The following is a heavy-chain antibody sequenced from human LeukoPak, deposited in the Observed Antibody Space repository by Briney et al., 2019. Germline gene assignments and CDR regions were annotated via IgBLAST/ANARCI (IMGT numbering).Heavy chain of an antibody. Sequence: SETLSLTCGVSGGSFSDYLWSWIRQPPGKGLEWIGQINHVATTNYNPYLKSRVTMSVDRSKNQFSLRLSSVTAADRAVYYCARGRTGSTNYDYWGQGVLVTVSS. CDR3: ARGRTGSTNYDY. CDR2: INHVATT. J-gene: IGHJ4*02. D-gene: IGHD3-10*01. V-gene: IGHV4-34*01. CDR1: GGSFSDYL.